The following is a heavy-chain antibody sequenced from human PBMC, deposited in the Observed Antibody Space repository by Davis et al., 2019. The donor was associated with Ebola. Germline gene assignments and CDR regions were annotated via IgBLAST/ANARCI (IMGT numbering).Heavy chain of an antibody. Sequence: ASVKVSCKASGYTFTSYGISWVRQAPGQGLEWMGWISAYNGNTNYAQKLQGRVTITADKSTSTAYMELRSLRSDDTAVYYCARDVRPYYYDSSGSNWFDPWGQGTLVTVSS. V-gene: IGHV1-18*01. CDR3: ARDVRPYYYDSSGSNWFDP. D-gene: IGHD3-22*01. J-gene: IGHJ5*02. CDR2: ISAYNGNT. CDR1: GYTFTSYG.